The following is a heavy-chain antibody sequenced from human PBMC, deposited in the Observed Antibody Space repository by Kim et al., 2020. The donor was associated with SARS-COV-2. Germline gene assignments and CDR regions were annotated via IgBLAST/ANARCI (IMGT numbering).Heavy chain of an antibody. D-gene: IGHD3-10*01. Sequence: SETLSLTCTVSGGSINSGGYYWNWIRQHPGKGLEWIGSIYYSGSTYYNSSLRSRLSISVDTSKKHFSLNLTSVTVADTAVYYCARGIGSGSYYVGFDPWGQGTLVTVSS. CDR3: ARGIGSGSYYVGFDP. CDR1: GGSINSGGYY. V-gene: IGHV4-31*03. CDR2: IYYSGST. J-gene: IGHJ5*02.